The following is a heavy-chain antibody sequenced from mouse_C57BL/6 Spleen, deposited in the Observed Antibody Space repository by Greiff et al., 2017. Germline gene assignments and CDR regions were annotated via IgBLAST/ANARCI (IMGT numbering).Heavy chain of an antibody. CDR1: GFSLTSYG. J-gene: IGHJ1*03. CDR2: IWSGGST. D-gene: IGHD1-1*01. Sequence: VQLQQSGPGLVQPSQSLSITCTVSGFSLTSYGVHWVRQSPGKGLEWLGVIWSGGSTDYNAAFISRLSISKDNSKSKVFFKMNSLQADDTSIYYCARNGYYYGSSLWYFDVWGTGTTVTVSS. V-gene: IGHV2-2*01. CDR3: ARNGYYYGSSLWYFDV.